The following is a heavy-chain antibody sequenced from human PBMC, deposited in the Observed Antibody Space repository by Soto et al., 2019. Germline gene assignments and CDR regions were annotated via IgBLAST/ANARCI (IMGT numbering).Heavy chain of an antibody. D-gene: IGHD1-1*01. J-gene: IGHJ6*02. CDR2: IIPIFGTA. CDR1: GGTFSSYA. Sequence: EASVKVSCKASGGTFSSYAISWVRQAPGQGLEWMGGIIPIFGTANYAQKFQGRVTITADESTSTAYMELSSLRSEDTAVYYCARDTERVGTTAFYYYYGMDVWGQGTTVTVSS. V-gene: IGHV1-69*13. CDR3: ARDTERVGTTAFYYYYGMDV.